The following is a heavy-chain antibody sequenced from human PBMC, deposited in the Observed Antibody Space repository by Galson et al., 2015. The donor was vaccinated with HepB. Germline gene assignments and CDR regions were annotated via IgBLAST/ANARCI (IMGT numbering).Heavy chain of an antibody. V-gene: IGHV3-7*01. Sequence: SLRLSCAASGFTFNNDWMHWVRQAPGEGLEWVANIKPDGSVKYYVDSVKGRFTISRDNAKTSLYLQMNSLRAEDTAVYYCARAGSVWRNDWYFDLWGRGTLVTVSS. CDR2: IKPDGSVK. CDR3: ARAGSVWRNDWYFDL. CDR1: GFTFNNDW. D-gene: IGHD6-19*01. J-gene: IGHJ2*01.